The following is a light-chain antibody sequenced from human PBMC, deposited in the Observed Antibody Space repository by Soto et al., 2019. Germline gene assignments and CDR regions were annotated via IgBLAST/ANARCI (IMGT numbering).Light chain of an antibody. V-gene: IGKV3-20*01. CDR2: GAS. CDR3: QQYGTSLT. CDR1: QSVSSSY. J-gene: IGKJ4*01. Sequence: EIVLTQSPGTLSLSPGERATLSCRASQSVSSSYLAWYQQKPGQAPRLLIYGASSRATGIPDRFSGSGSGTDFTVTISRLEPEDFAVYYCQQYGTSLTVGGGTKVEIK.